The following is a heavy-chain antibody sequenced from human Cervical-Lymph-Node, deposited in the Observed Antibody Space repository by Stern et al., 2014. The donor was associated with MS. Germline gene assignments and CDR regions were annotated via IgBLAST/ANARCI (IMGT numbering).Heavy chain of an antibody. D-gene: IGHD5-24*01. CDR1: GGSISSGGYY. V-gene: IGHV4-31*03. J-gene: IGHJ4*02. CDR2: IYYSGST. CDR3: AREARLHHLYYFDY. Sequence: QLQLQESGPGLVKPSQTLSLTCTVSGGSISSGGYYWSWIRQHPGKGLEXIGYIYYSGSTYYNPSLKSRVTISVDTSKNQFSLKLSSVTAADTAVYYCAREARLHHLYYFDYWGQGTLVTVSS.